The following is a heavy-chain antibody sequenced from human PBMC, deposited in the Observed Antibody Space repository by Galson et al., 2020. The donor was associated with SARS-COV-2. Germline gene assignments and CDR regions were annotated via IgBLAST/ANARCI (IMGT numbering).Heavy chain of an antibody. CDR1: GGSITSSRSY. V-gene: IGHV4-39*01. CDR3: ARHTSDTIFGVVIILDAFDI. Sequence: SETLSPTCTVSGGSITSSRSYWGWTRHPPGKGLEWIGSTYYIGSTYYNPSLKSRATISVDTSKNQFSLKLGAVTAADTAVYYCARHTSDTIFGVVIILDAFDIWGQGTMVIVSS. J-gene: IGHJ3*02. D-gene: IGHD3-3*01. CDR2: TYYIGST.